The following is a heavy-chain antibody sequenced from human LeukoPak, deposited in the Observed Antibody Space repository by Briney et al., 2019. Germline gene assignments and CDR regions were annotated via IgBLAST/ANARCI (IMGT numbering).Heavy chain of an antibody. CDR1: GGSISSSSYY. D-gene: IGHD3-22*01. CDR2: IYYSGSA. V-gene: IGHV4-39*01. Sequence: PSGTLSLTCTVSGGSISSSSYYWGWIRQPPGKGLEWIGSIYYSGSAYYNPSLKSRVTISVDTSKNQFSLKLSSVTAADTAIYYCACYYYDSSGYFDYWGQGTLVTVSS. CDR3: ACYYYDSSGYFDY. J-gene: IGHJ4*02.